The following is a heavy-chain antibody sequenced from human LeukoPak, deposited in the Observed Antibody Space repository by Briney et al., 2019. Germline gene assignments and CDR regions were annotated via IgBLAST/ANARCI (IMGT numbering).Heavy chain of an antibody. CDR2: IYYSGST. CDR3: ARLAAAGPFDY. J-gene: IGHJ4*02. V-gene: IGHV4-59*08. CDR1: GGSISSYY. D-gene: IGHD6-13*01. Sequence: SETLSLTCTVSGGSISSYYWSWIRQPPGKGLEWIGYIYYSGSTNYNPSLKSRVTISVDTSKNQFSLKLGSVTAADTAVYYCARLAAAGPFDYWGQGTLVTVSS.